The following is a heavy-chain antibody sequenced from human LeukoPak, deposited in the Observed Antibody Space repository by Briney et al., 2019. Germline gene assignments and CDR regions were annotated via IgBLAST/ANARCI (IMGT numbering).Heavy chain of an antibody. CDR1: GFTFSSYW. CDR2: ISSSGSTI. Sequence: PGGSLRLSCAASGFTFSSYWMNWVRQAPGKGLEWVSYISSSGSTIYYAESVKGRFTISRDNAKNSLYLQMNSLRAEDTAVYYCAELDITMIGGVWGKGTTVTISS. V-gene: IGHV3-48*04. J-gene: IGHJ6*04. CDR3: AELDITMIGGV. D-gene: IGHD3-10*02.